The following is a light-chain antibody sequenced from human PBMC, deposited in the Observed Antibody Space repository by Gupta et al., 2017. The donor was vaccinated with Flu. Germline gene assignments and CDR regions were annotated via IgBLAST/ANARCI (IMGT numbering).Light chain of an antibody. J-gene: IGKJ2*01. CDR2: QAS. V-gene: IGKV1-5*03. CDR1: RSISTW. Sequence: DIQMTQSPSTLSASVGDRVTITCRASRSISTWLAWYQQKPGKAPELLIYQASSLESGVPSRFSGSESGTEFTLTITSLQPDDFATYYCQQYNSFSPYTFGQGTKLEIK. CDR3: QQYNSFSPYT.